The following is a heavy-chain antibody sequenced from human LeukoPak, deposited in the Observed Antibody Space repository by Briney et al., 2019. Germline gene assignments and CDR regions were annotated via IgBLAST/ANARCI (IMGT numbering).Heavy chain of an antibody. J-gene: IGHJ4*02. D-gene: IGHD3-3*01. Sequence: SETLSLTCAVYGGSFSGCYWSWIRQPPGKGLEWIGEINHSGSTNYNPSLKSRVTISVDTSKNQFSLKLSSVTAADTAVYYCATPYSPRLRFSYQIWGQGTLVTVSS. CDR1: GGSFSGCY. CDR3: ATPYSPRLRFSYQI. CDR2: INHSGST. V-gene: IGHV4-34*01.